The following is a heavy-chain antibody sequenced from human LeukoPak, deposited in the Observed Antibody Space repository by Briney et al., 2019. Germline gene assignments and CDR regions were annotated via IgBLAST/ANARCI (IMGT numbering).Heavy chain of an antibody. Sequence: ASVKVSCKASGYTFTSYGISWVRQAPGQGLEWMGWISAYNGNTNYAQKLQGRVTMTTDTSTSTAYMELRSLRSDDTAVYYCARVLEGYPLLYYFDYWGQGTLVTVSS. CDR3: ARVLEGYPLLYYFDY. D-gene: IGHD2-2*01. CDR1: GYTFTSYG. CDR2: ISAYNGNT. J-gene: IGHJ4*02. V-gene: IGHV1-18*01.